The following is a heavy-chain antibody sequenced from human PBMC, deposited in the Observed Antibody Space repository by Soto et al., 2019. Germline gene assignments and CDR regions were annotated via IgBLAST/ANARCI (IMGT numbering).Heavy chain of an antibody. CDR3: TSDLPGVTTNYGFDY. CDR1: VFTFRNAG. V-gene: IGHV3-15*07. CDR2: FKSRGDGGTT. J-gene: IGHJ4*02. Sequence: EVQLVESGGGLKKRGGSLRLSCAACVFTFRNAGVIWVREAPGRGVEWVARFKSRGDGGTTDYAAPVKGRFTISRDDSEGTLCLQMNSLRTEDTAVYFCTSDLPGVTTNYGFDYWGQGILVTVSP. D-gene: IGHD4-17*01.